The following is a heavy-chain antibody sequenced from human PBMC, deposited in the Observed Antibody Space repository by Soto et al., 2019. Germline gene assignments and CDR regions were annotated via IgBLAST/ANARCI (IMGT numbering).Heavy chain of an antibody. V-gene: IGHV5-51*01. CDR2: IYPGDSDT. D-gene: IGHD4-4*01. Sequence: GESLKISCKASGYRFTSYWIGWVRQVPGKGLDWMGIIYPGDSDTRYSPSFQGQVTISADRSISTAYLQWSSLKASDTAMYYCARQPAMTTVTTIDYWGQGTLVTVS. CDR3: ARQPAMTTVTTIDY. CDR1: GYRFTSYW. J-gene: IGHJ4*02.